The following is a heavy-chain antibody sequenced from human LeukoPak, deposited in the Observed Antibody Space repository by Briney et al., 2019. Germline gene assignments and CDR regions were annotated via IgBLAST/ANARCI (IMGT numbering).Heavy chain of an antibody. V-gene: IGHV3-23*01. D-gene: IGHD3-22*01. CDR2: ISGSGGST. J-gene: IGHJ4*02. CDR1: GFTFSSYA. Sequence: GGSLRLSCAASGFTFSSYAMSWVRQAPGKGLEWVSTISGSGGSTYYADSVKGRFTISRDNSKKTLYLQMNSLRAEDTAVYYCAKGQHYYDSSGYFDYWGQGTLVTVSS. CDR3: AKGQHYYDSSGYFDY.